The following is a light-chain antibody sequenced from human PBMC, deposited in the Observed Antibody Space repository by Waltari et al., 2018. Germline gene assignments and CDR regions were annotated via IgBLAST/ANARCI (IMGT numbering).Light chain of an antibody. Sequence: QSALTQPASVSGSPGQSITISCTGTSSDVGGYNYVSWYQQHPGKAPKLMIYDVSNRPSGVSNRFSGSKSGNTASLTISGLQAEDEADYYCSSYTSNSTLRYVFGTGTKVTVL. V-gene: IGLV2-14*03. J-gene: IGLJ1*01. CDR3: SSYTSNSTLRYV. CDR2: DVS. CDR1: SSDVGGYNY.